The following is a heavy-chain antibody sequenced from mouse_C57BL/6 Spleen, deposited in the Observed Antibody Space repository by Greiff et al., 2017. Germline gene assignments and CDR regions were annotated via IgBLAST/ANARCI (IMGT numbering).Heavy chain of an antibody. CDR3: TTSDGYSYYAMDY. V-gene: IGHV14-1*01. J-gene: IGHJ4*01. CDR1: GFNIKDYY. D-gene: IGHD2-3*01. Sequence: VQLQQSGAELVRPGASVKLSCTASGFNIKDYYMHWVKQRPEQGLEWIGRIDPEDGDNEYAPKFQGKATMTADTSSNTAYLQLSSLTSEDTAVYYCTTSDGYSYYAMDYWGQGTSVTVSS. CDR2: IDPEDGDN.